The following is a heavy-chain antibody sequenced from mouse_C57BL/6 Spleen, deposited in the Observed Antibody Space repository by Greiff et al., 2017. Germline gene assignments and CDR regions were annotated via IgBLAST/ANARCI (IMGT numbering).Heavy chain of an antibody. Sequence: EVKLVESGGGLVQPGGSMKLSCVASGFTFSNYWMNWVRQSPEKGLEWVAQIRLKSDNYATHYAESVKGRFTISRDDSKSSVYLQMNNLRAEDTGIYYCPPMDTVVGWEFYAMDYWGQGTSVTVSS. V-gene: IGHV6-3*01. CDR1: GFTFSNYW. D-gene: IGHD1-1*01. CDR3: PPMDTVVGWEFYAMDY. J-gene: IGHJ4*01. CDR2: IRLKSDNYAT.